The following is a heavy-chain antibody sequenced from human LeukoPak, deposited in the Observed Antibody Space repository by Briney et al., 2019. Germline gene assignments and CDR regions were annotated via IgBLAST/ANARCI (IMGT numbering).Heavy chain of an antibody. Sequence: SETLSLTCTVSGYSISSDYYWGWIQQPPGKALEWIGNIYHSGNTYYNPSLKSRVTISVDTSKNQFSLRVRSVTAADTAAYYCARAVGPDRPFDYWGQGSLVTVSS. J-gene: IGHJ4*02. V-gene: IGHV4-38-2*02. CDR1: GYSISSDYY. CDR2: IYHSGNT. CDR3: ARAVGPDRPFDY. D-gene: IGHD1-14*01.